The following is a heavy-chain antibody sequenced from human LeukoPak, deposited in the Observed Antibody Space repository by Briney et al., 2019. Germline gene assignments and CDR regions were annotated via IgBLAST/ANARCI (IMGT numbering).Heavy chain of an antibody. J-gene: IGHJ4*02. CDR2: ISGSGGST. V-gene: IGHV3-23*01. CDR1: GFTFSSYA. D-gene: IGHD6-19*01. Sequence: GGSLRLSCAASGFTFSSYARSWVRQAPGKGLEWVSAISGSGGSTYYADSVKGRFTISRDNSKNTLYLQMNSLRAEDTAVYYCAKDRGYSSGWLGLDYWGQGTLVTVSS. CDR3: AKDRGYSSGWLGLDY.